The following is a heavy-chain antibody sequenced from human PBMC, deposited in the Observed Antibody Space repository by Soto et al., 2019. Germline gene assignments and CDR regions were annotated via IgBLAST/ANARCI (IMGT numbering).Heavy chain of an antibody. V-gene: IGHV1-2*02. CDR2: INPHTGDT. D-gene: IGHD6-25*01. CDR1: GYTLTDYY. J-gene: IGHJ2*01. CDR3: AREGGAAPGARREWYLDL. Sequence: QVHLVQSGAEVKKPGASVTVSCKTSGYTLTDYYMHWVRQAPGQGLEWMAWINPHTGDTGIAERVPGRVTMTRDRSTNTAHMGLTSLTSDDTAIYYCAREGGAAPGARREWYLDLWGRGSLVTVSS.